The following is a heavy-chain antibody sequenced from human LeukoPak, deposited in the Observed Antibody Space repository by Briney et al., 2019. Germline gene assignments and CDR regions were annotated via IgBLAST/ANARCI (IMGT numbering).Heavy chain of an antibody. CDR1: GFTVSSNY. CDR2: IYSGGST. D-gene: IGHD1-1*01. J-gene: IGHJ2*01. V-gene: IGHV3-66*01. Sequence: GGSLRLSCAASGFTVSSNYMSWVRQAPGKGLEWVSVIYSGGSTHYADSVKGRFTISRDNSKNTLYLQMNSLRAEDTAVYYCARVRQDGTTGFWYSDLWGRGTLVTVSS. CDR3: ARVRQDGTTGFWYSDL.